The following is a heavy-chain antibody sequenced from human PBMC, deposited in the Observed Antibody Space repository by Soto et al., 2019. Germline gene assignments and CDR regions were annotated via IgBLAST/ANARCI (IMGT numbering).Heavy chain of an antibody. Sequence: QVQLQESGPRLVKPSQTLSLTCNVSGDYIRSGGYYWSWIRQRPGKDLEWIGYVYYTGSTYYNRSPRSRLSMSVEMSLNQFPLKLTCVTAAEKAIYYCARDRREAHNTRASIDPWGQGIMVTVSA. V-gene: IGHV4-31*03. CDR3: ARDRREAHNTRASIDP. CDR2: VYYTGST. J-gene: IGHJ5*02. CDR1: GDYIRSGGYY. D-gene: IGHD3-3*01.